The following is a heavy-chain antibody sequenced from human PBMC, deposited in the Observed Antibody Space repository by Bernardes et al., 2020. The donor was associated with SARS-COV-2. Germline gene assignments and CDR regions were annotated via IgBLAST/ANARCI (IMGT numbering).Heavy chain of an antibody. J-gene: IGHJ5*02. CDR1: GFKFDDYA. D-gene: IGHD3-10*01. Sequence: GGSLRLSCAASGFKFDDYAMHWVRQVPGKGLEWVSGITWDSDIIAYADSVRGRFTISRDNAKNTLYLHMDGLTTGDTALYYCARGARGISGSLWGSWGQGVVVTVSS. CDR2: ITWDSDII. V-gene: IGHV3-9*01. CDR3: ARGARGISGSLWGS.